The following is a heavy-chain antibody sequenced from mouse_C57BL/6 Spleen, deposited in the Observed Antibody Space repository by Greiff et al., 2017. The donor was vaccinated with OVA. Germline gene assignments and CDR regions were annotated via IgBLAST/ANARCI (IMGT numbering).Heavy chain of an antibody. D-gene: IGHD2-2*01. CDR1: GFTFSDYG. V-gene: IGHV5-17*01. Sequence: EVKLVESGGGLVKPGGSLKLSCAASGFTFSDYGMHWVRQAPEKGLEWVAYISSGSSTIYYADTVKGRFTISRDNAKNTLYLQMTSLRSEDTAMYYWAGGYHWYFDVWGTGTTVTVSS. CDR3: AGGYHWYFDV. J-gene: IGHJ1*03. CDR2: ISSGSSTI.